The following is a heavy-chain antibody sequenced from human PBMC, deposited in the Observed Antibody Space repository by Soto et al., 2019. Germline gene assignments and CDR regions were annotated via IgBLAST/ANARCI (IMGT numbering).Heavy chain of an antibody. CDR3: ARGPWGDGYFYYYYGMDV. J-gene: IGHJ6*02. D-gene: IGHD5-12*01. Sequence: SETLSLTCAVYGGSFSGYYWSWIRQPPGKGLEWIGEINHSGSTNYNPSLKSRVTISVDTSKNQFSLKLSSVTAADTAVYYCARGPWGDGYFYYYYGMDVWGQGTTVTVSS. CDR1: GGSFSGYY. CDR2: INHSGST. V-gene: IGHV4-34*01.